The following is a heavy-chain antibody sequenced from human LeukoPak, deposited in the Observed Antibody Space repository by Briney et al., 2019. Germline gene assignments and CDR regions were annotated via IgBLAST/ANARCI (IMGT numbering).Heavy chain of an antibody. CDR1: GYTFTSYL. V-gene: IGHV5-51*01. D-gene: IGHD3-22*01. J-gene: IGHJ4*02. CDR3: ARQGGSSGPKPPDY. CDR2: IYPGDSET. Sequence: GESLKISCEASGYTFTSYLIAWVRQMPGKGLEWMGIIYPGDSETRYSPSFQGQVTISVDKSISAAYLQWSSLKASDTAMYYCARQGGSSGPKPPDYWGQGTLVTVSS.